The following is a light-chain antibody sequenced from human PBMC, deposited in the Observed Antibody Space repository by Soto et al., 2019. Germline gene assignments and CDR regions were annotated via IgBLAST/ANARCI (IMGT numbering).Light chain of an antibody. CDR2: GAS. J-gene: IGKJ5*01. CDR1: QSVSSKY. Sequence: EIVLTQSPGSLSLSPGERATLSCRASQSVSSKYLGWYQQKPGQAPRLLIYGASSRANGIPDRFSGSGSGTDFTLTISRLEPEDFAVYYCQQRTDWPITFGQGTRLEIK. V-gene: IGKV3D-20*02. CDR3: QQRTDWPIT.